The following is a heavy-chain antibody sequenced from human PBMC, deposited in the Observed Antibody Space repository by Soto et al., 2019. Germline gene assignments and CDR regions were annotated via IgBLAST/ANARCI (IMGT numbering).Heavy chain of an antibody. CDR2: INTSGGST. D-gene: IGHD3-3*01. J-gene: IGHJ4*02. CDR3: ARVTSGYYLDY. V-gene: IGHV1-46*01. Sequence: ASVKVSCKASGYTFTSYYRHWVRQAPGQGLEWMGIINTSGGSTSYAQKFQGRVTMTRDTSTSTVYMELSSLRSEDTAVYYCARVTSGYYLDYWGQGTLVTVSS. CDR1: GYTFTSYY.